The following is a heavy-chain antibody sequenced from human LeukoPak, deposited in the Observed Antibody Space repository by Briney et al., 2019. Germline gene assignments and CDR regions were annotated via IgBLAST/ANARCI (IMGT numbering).Heavy chain of an antibody. D-gene: IGHD3-3*01. CDR3: AKDAFWSGHLDY. CDR2: INLSGWCT. CDR1: GFTFSCYA. J-gene: IGHJ4*02. Sequence: GWALRVSCAASGFTFSCYAMSWVRQAPGKGMEWVSAINLSGWCTYYADPLKGRITIYRDNSKNTLYLQMNSLRAEDTAVYYCAKDAFWSGHLDYWGQGTLVTVSS. V-gene: IGHV3-23*01.